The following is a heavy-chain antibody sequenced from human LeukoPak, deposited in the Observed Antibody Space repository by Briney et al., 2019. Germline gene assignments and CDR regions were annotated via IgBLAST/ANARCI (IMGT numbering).Heavy chain of an antibody. CDR1: GYTFTSYY. CDR3: VSSSTPPPYFDY. V-gene: IGHV1-46*01. Sequence: ASVKVSCKASGYTFTSYYMHWVRQAPGQGLEWMGIINPSGGRTSYAQKIQGRVTMTRDTSTSTVYMELSSLRSEDTAVYYCVSSSTPPPYFDYWGQGTLVTVSS. D-gene: IGHD6-6*01. J-gene: IGHJ4*02. CDR2: INPSGGRT.